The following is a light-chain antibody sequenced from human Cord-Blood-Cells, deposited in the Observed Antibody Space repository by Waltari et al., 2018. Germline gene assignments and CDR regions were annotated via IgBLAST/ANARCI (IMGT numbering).Light chain of an antibody. CDR3: QQRSNWPRT. CDR2: DAS. Sequence: EIVLTQSPATLSLSPGERPTLPCRASQSVSSYLAWYQQKPGQAPRLLIYDASNRATGIPARFSGSGAGTDFTLTISSLEPEDFAVYYCQQRSNWPRTFGQGTKVEIK. J-gene: IGKJ1*01. CDR1: QSVSSY. V-gene: IGKV3-11*01.